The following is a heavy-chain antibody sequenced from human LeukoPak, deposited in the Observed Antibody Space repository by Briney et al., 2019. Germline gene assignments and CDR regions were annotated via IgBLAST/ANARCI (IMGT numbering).Heavy chain of an antibody. CDR1: GFPFSTCW. CDR2: INWNGGST. CDR3: ARESRGGWVDY. V-gene: IGHV3-20*04. Sequence: PGGSLRLSCAASGFPFSTCWMSWVRQAPGKGLEWVSGINWNGGSTGYADSVKGRFTISRDNAKNSLYLQMNSLRAEDTALYYCARESRGGWVDYWGQGTLVTVSS. D-gene: IGHD1-26*01. J-gene: IGHJ4*02.